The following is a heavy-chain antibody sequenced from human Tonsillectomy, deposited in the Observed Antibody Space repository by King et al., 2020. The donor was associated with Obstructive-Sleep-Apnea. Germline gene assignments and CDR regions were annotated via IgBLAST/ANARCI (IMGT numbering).Heavy chain of an antibody. CDR2: ISYDGSNK. CDR1: GFTFSSYA. CDR3: ARDRMGLLWFGELFAAP. V-gene: IGHV3-30*04. Sequence: VQLVESGGGVVQPGRSLRLSCAASGFTFSSYAMHWVRQAPGEGLEWVAVISYDGSNKYYADSVKGRFTISRDNSKNTLYLQMNSLRAEDTAVYYCARDRMGLLWFGELFAAPWGQGTLVTVSS. J-gene: IGHJ5*02. D-gene: IGHD3-10*01.